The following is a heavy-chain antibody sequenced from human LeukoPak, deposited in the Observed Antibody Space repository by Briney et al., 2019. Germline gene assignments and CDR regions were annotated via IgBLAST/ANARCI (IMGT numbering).Heavy chain of an antibody. Sequence: QRGGSQSLSRSDSGFTLSRHGTHWVRQAPEQGLEYVSAISNNGGSTYYADSVKGRFTISRDNSKNTLYLQMSSLRGEDTAVYYCVKGGGNWGSGRFSDDWGQGTLVTVSS. V-gene: IGHV3-64D*06. CDR1: GFTLSRHG. D-gene: IGHD7-27*01. CDR2: ISNNGGST. CDR3: VKGGGNWGSGRFSDD. J-gene: IGHJ4*02.